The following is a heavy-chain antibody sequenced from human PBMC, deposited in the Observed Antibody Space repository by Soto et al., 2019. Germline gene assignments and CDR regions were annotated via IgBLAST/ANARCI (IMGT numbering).Heavy chain of an antibody. CDR3: ARHPISGWYDYYGMDV. V-gene: IGHV4-39*01. D-gene: IGHD6-19*01. CDR1: GGSISSSSYY. CDR2: IYYSGST. J-gene: IGHJ6*02. Sequence: SETLSLTCTVSGGSISSSSYYWGWIRQPPGKGLEWIGSIYYSGSTYYNPSLKSRVTISVDTSKNQFSLKLSSVTAADTAVYYCARHPISGWYDYYGMDVWGQGTTVTVSS.